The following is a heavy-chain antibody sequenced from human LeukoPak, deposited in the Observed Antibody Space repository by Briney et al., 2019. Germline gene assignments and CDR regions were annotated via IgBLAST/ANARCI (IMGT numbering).Heavy chain of an antibody. J-gene: IGHJ4*02. V-gene: IGHV1-46*01. Sequence: ASVKVSCKASGYTFTSYYMHWVRQAPGQGLEWMGIINPSGGSTSYAQKFQGRVTMTRDTSTSTAYMELSSLRSEDTAVYYCARGKDIDAGSYLAPLDYWGQGTLVTVSS. CDR2: INPSGGST. CDR3: ARGKDIDAGSYLAPLDY. CDR1: GYTFTSYY. D-gene: IGHD1-26*01.